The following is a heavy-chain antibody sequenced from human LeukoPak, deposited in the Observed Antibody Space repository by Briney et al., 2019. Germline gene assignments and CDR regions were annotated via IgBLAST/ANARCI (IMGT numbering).Heavy chain of an antibody. J-gene: IGHJ4*02. CDR2: ISSSSSYI. D-gene: IGHD6-19*01. Sequence: PGGSLRLSCAASGFTFSTYNMNWVRQAPGKGLEWVSSISSSSSYIYYADSVKGRFTISRDNAKDSLYLQMNGLRAEDTAVYYCARDRSASIAVVTAEIDYWGQGTLVTVSS. CDR3: ARDRSASIAVVTAEIDY. V-gene: IGHV3-21*01. CDR1: GFTFSTYN.